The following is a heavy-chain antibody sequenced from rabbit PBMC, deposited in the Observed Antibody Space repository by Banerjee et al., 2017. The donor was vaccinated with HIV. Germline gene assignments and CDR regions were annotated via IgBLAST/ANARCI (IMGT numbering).Heavy chain of an antibody. CDR3: ARDGDSSGWYYFNL. CDR2: IGSSSSGRT. Sequence: QQQLEESGGGLVQPGGTLTLTCKASGFDFSSNAMCWVRQAPGKGLEWIACIGSSSSGRTYYASWAKGRFTITRSTSLNTVTLQLNSLTVADTATYFCARDGDSSGWYYFNLWGPGTLVTVS. CDR1: GFDFSSNA. V-gene: IGHV1S47*01. J-gene: IGHJ4*01. D-gene: IGHD4-1*01.